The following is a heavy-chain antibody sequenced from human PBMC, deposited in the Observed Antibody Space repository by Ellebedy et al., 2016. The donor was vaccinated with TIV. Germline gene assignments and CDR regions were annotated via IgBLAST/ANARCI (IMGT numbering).Heavy chain of an antibody. CDR1: GFTVGSYY. D-gene: IGHD3-10*01. Sequence: GESLKISCAASGFTVGSYYMNWVRQAPGKVLDWVSVIYADGRTFYADSMKGRFTISRDNSKNTLYLQMNSLRVEDTAVYYFARWYYYGSSPAFDIWGQGTKVTVPS. CDR2: IYADGRT. V-gene: IGHV3-66*01. J-gene: IGHJ3*02. CDR3: ARWYYYGSSPAFDI.